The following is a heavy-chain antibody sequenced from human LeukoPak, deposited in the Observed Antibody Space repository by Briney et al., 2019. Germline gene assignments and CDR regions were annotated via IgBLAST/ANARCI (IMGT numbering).Heavy chain of an antibody. CDR2: INHSGST. CDR1: GGSFSGYY. CDR3: ARGIKTNRPYYYDSSGYYAFDY. V-gene: IGHV4-34*01. D-gene: IGHD3-22*01. J-gene: IGHJ4*02. Sequence: PSETLSLTCAVYGGSFSGYYWSWIRQPPGKGLEWIGEINHSGSTNYNPSLKSRVTISVDTSKNQFSLKLSSVTAADTAVYYCARGIKTNRPYYYDSSGYYAFDYWGQGTLVTVSS.